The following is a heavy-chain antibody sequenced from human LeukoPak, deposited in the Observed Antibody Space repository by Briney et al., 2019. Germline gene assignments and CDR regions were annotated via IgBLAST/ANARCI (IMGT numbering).Heavy chain of an antibody. CDR2: INPTDSNV. CDR1: GYSFTTYW. CDR3: ARSADYYDSSRAFDI. Sequence: GESLKISCKGSGYSFTTYWIGWVRQTPGKALEWMGIINPTDSNVRYNPSFEGQVTISVDKSISTAYLQWSSLKASDTAMYYCARSADYYDSSRAFDIWGQGTMVTVSS. J-gene: IGHJ3*02. D-gene: IGHD3-22*01. V-gene: IGHV5-51*01.